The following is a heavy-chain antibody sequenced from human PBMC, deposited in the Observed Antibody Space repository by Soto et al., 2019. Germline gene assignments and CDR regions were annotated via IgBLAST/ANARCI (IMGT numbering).Heavy chain of an antibody. CDR2: IYTSGST. CDR1: GGSISSYY. D-gene: IGHD5-18*01. V-gene: IGHV4-4*07. CDR3: ARDLYEHQNGDTAMVTYYYFDY. Sequence: PSETLSLTCTVSGGSISSYYWSWIRQPAGKGLEWIGRIYTSGSTNYNPSLKSRVTMSVDTSKNQFSLKLSSVTAADTAVYYCARDLYEHQNGDTAMVTYYYFDYWGQGNMVTVYS. J-gene: IGHJ4*02.